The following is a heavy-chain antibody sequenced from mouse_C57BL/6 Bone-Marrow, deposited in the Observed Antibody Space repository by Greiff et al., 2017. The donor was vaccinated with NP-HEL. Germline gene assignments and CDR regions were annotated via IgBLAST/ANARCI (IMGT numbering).Heavy chain of an antibody. CDR3: ARGDDY. CDR2: ISSGSSTI. Sequence: DVKLVESGGGLVKPGGSLKLSCAASGFTFSDYGMHGVRQAPEKGLEWVAYISSGSSTIYYADTVKGRFTISRDNAKNTLFLQMTSLRSEDTAMYYCARGDDYWGQGTSVTVSS. J-gene: IGHJ4*01. V-gene: IGHV5-17*01. CDR1: GFTFSDYG. D-gene: IGHD3-3*01.